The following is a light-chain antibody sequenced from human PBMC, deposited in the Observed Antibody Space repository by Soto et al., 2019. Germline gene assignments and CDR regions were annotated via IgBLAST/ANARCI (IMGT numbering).Light chain of an antibody. Sequence: DIQMTQFPSSLSASVGDRVTITCRASQGIRNDLGWYQQKLGKAPKRLIYAASSLQSGVPSRFSGSGSGPEFTLAISSLQPEDSATFYCLQHGTYPLTFGPGTKVEIK. CDR1: QGIRND. J-gene: IGKJ1*01. CDR2: AAS. CDR3: LQHGTYPLT. V-gene: IGKV1-17*01.